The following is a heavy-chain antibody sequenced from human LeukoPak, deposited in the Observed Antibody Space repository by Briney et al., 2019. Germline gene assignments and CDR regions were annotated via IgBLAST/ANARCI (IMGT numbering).Heavy chain of an antibody. D-gene: IGHD2-15*01. CDR3: AKIAGAYCSGGSCEVDY. Sequence: GGSLRLSCAASGFTFSDYTMNWVRQAPGKGLEWVSVISGNGGNTYYADSVKGRFTISRDNSKNTLYLQMNSLRAEDTAVYYCAKIAGAYCSGGSCEVDYWGQGTLVTVSS. CDR1: GFTFSDYT. CDR2: ISGNGGNT. J-gene: IGHJ4*02. V-gene: IGHV3-23*01.